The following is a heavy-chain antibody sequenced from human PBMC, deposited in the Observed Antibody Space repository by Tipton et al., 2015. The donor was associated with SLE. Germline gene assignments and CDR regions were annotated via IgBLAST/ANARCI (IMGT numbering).Heavy chain of an antibody. CDR3: ARLGFGYGAVYFQD. CDR2: INHSGST. D-gene: IGHD5-18*01. J-gene: IGHJ1*01. Sequence: GLVKPSKTLSLTCAVYGGSFSGYYWSWIRQPPGKGLEWIGEINHSGSTNYNPSLKSRVTISVDTSKKQFSLKLSSVTAADTAVYYCARLGFGYGAVYFQDWGQGTLVTVSS. CDR1: GGSFSGYY. V-gene: IGHV4-34*01.